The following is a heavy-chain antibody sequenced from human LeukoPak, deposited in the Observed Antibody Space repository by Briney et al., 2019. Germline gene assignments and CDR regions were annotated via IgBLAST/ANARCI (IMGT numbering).Heavy chain of an antibody. CDR1: GGSISSGSYY. CDR2: IYTSGST. J-gene: IGHJ4*02. D-gene: IGHD3-3*01. Sequence: SETLSLTCSVSGGSISSGSYYWSWIRQPAGKGLEWIGRIYTSGSTNYNPSLKSRVTISVDTSKNQFSLKLSSVTAADTAVYYCAGYDFWSGLDYWGQGTLVTISS. CDR3: AGYDFWSGLDY. V-gene: IGHV4-61*02.